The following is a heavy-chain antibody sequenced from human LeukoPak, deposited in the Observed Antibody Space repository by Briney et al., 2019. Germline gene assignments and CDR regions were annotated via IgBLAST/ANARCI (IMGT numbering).Heavy chain of an antibody. V-gene: IGHV5-51*01. Sequence: GGSLRLSCAASGFTFSSYSMNWVRQAPGKGLEWMGIIYPGDSDTRYSPSFQGQVTISADKSISTAYLQWSSLKASDTAMYYCARRAGCSGGSCYPEGYYGMDVWGQGTTVTVSS. CDR2: IYPGDSDT. CDR1: GFTFSSYS. CDR3: ARRAGCSGGSCYPEGYYGMDV. J-gene: IGHJ6*02. D-gene: IGHD2-15*01.